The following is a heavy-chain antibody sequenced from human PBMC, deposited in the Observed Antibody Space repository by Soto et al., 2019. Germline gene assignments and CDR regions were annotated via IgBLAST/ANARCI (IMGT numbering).Heavy chain of an antibody. CDR3: ARGPNYGRADY. CDR1: GSTFSSFT. V-gene: IGHV1-69*02. D-gene: IGHD3-10*01. CDR2: ITPLLGVT. Sequence: QVQLVQSGAEVKKPGSSVKVSCKTSGSTFSSFTITWVRQAPGQGLEWMGRITPLLGVTKYAQKFQGTVTITADKSTSTAYMEMSSLRSEDTAVYYCARGPNYGRADYWGQGTLVTVSS. J-gene: IGHJ4*02.